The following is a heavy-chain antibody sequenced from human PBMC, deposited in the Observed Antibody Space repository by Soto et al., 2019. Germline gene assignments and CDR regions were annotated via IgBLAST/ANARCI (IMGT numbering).Heavy chain of an antibody. J-gene: IGHJ5*02. V-gene: IGHV4-34*01. CDR3: ARGNPRGWFDP. CDR2: INHSGST. Sequence: QVQLQQWGAGLLKPSETLSLTCAVYGGSFSGYYWSWIRQPPGKGLEWIGEINHSGSTNYNPSLKSRVTISVDTSKNQFSLKLSSVTAADTAVYYCARGNPRGWFDPWGQGTLVTVSS. CDR1: GGSFSGYY.